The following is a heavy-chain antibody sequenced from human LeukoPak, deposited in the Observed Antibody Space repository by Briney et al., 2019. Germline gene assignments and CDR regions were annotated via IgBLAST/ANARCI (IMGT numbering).Heavy chain of an antibody. CDR1: GGTFSSYA. CDR2: IIPIFGTA. CDR3: ARDRHDFWSGPRHYYYYYMDV. Sequence: SVKVSCKASGGTFSSYAISWVRQAPGQGLEGMGGIIPIFGTANYAQKFQGRVTITADESTSTAYMELSSLRSEDTAVYYCARDRHDFWSGPRHYYYYYMDVWGKGTTVTVSS. V-gene: IGHV1-69*13. J-gene: IGHJ6*03. D-gene: IGHD3-3*01.